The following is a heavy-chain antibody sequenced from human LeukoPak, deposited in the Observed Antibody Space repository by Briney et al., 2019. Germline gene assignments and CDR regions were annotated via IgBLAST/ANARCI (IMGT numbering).Heavy chain of an antibody. Sequence: ASVKVSCKASGYTFTDYYMHWVRQAPGQGLEWMGWINPNSGGTNYAQKFQGRVTMTRDTSISTAYMELSRLRSDDTAVYYCARAGGYSSGQNWYFDLWGRGTLVTVSS. CDR2: INPNSGGT. CDR1: GYTFTDYY. J-gene: IGHJ2*01. CDR3: ARAGGYSSGQNWYFDL. D-gene: IGHD6-19*01. V-gene: IGHV1-2*02.